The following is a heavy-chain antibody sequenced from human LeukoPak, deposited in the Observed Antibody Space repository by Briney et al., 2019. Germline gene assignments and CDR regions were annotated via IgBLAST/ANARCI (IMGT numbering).Heavy chain of an antibody. V-gene: IGHV3-7*01. CDR2: INPDGDGM. CDR1: GFTFSRSW. D-gene: IGHD5-12*01. CDR3: AAWTHRGYSY. J-gene: IGHJ4*02. Sequence: GGSLRLSCTASGFTFSRSWMNWIRQAPGQGLEWVANINPDGDGMRFVDSVKGRFTMSRDNAQSSLHLQMNSLRVEDTAFYYCAAWTHRGYSYWGQGVLVTVSS.